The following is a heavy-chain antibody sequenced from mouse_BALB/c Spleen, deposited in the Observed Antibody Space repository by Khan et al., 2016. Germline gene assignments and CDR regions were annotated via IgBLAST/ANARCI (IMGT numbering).Heavy chain of an antibody. Sequence: QVQLQQSGAELAKPGASVKMSCKASGYTFTDYWMHWVKQRPGQGLEWIGYINPNTGYTEYNQKFKDKATLTADKSSSTAYMQLSSLTSEDSADYYCASLSYYYGSSYGWFAYWGQGTLVTVSA. CDR3: ASLSYYYGSSYGWFAY. CDR1: GYTFTDYW. D-gene: IGHD1-1*01. J-gene: IGHJ3*01. CDR2: INPNTGYT. V-gene: IGHV1-7*01.